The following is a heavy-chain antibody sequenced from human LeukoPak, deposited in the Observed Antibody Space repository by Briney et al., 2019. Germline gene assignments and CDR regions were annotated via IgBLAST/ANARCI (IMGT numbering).Heavy chain of an antibody. CDR1: TFSNYW. CDR2: IYYSGST. Sequence: TFSNYWMGWVRQPPWKGLEWIGSIYYSGSTYYNPSLKSRVTISVDTSKNQFTLKLSSVTAADTAVYYCARDWGYYYDSSGYLNWGQGTLVTVSS. V-gene: IGHV4-39*06. J-gene: IGHJ4*02. CDR3: ARDWGYYYDSSGYLN. D-gene: IGHD3-22*01.